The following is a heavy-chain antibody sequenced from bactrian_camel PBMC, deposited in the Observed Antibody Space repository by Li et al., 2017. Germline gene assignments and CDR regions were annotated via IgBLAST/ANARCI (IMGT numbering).Heavy chain of an antibody. D-gene: IGHD2*01. Sequence: VQLVESGGGLVQPGGSLRLSCAASGFTFSNYGITWVRQAPGKGLEWVSDINAGGSNTAYADSVKGRFTISRDNAKNTLYLQLNSLKTEDTAMYYCAQVGGRSLVFGYGGQGTQVTVS. V-gene: IGHV3S40*01. CDR1: GFTFSNYG. J-gene: IGHJ6*01. CDR2: INAGGSNT. CDR3: AQVGGRSLVFGY.